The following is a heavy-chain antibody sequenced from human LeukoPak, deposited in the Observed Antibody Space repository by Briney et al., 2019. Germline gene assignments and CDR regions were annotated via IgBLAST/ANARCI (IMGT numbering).Heavy chain of an antibody. V-gene: IGHV1-2*02. CDR1: GYTFTGYY. Sequence: ASVKVSCKASGYTFTGYYMHWVRQAPGQGLEWMGWINPNSGGTNSAQKFQGRVTMTRDTSISTAYMEMSRLRSDDTAVYYCARGLHCSSTSCYTYGYWGQGTLVTVSS. D-gene: IGHD2-2*02. CDR3: ARGLHCSSTSCYTYGY. J-gene: IGHJ4*02. CDR2: INPNSGGT.